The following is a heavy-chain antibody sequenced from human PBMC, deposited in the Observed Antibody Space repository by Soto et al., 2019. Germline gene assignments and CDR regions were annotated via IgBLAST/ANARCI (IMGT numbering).Heavy chain of an antibody. D-gene: IGHD4-17*01. Sequence: LSLTCTVSGGSISSGGYYWSWIRQHPGKGLEWIGYSFYSGATYYNPSLKSRTIISVDTSKNQFSLTLSSLTAADTAVYYCARVQPYDYGANAGWLDPWGQGTLVTGSS. V-gene: IGHV4-31*03. J-gene: IGHJ5*02. CDR1: GGSISSGGYY. CDR2: SFYSGAT. CDR3: ARVQPYDYGANAGWLDP.